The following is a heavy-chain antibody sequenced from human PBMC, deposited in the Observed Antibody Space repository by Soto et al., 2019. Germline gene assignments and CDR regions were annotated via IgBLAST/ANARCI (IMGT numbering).Heavy chain of an antibody. Sequence: GGSLRLSCVVSGFTVSSSNYMSWVRQAPGKGLEWVSSISSSSSSIYYADSVKGRFTISRDNSKNTLYLQMNSLRAEDTAVYYCAKAPSKRPQYFQHWGQGTLVTVPS. CDR2: ISSSSSSI. CDR3: AKAPSKRPQYFQH. CDR1: GFTVSSSNY. V-gene: IGHV3-21*04. J-gene: IGHJ1*01.